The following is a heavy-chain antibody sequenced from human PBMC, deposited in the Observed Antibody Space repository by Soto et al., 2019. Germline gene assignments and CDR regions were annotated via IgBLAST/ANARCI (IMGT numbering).Heavy chain of an antibody. D-gene: IGHD5-12*01. J-gene: IGHJ4*02. CDR1: GFTFSSYS. Sequence: GGSLRLSCAASGFTFSSYSMNWVRQAPGKGLEWVSSISSSSSYIYYADSVKGRFTISRDNAKNSLYLQMNSLRAEDTAVYYCARDLGDGYNYFDYWGQGTLVTVSS. CDR2: ISSSSSYI. V-gene: IGHV3-21*01. CDR3: ARDLGDGYNYFDY.